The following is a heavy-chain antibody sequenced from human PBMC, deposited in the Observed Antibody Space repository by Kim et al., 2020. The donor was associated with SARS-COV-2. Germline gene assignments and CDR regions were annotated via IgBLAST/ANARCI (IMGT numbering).Heavy chain of an antibody. CDR3: ARLHQALDY. J-gene: IGHJ4*02. CDR1: GGSVTSGTYY. V-gene: IGHV4-61*01. CDR2: IHYSGPI. Sequence: SETLSFTCTVSGGSVTSGTYYWTWIRQSPSKGLEWIGYIHYSGPINYNPSLKSRVTMSVDTSKNQFSLKLTSVTPADTAVYYCARLHQALDYWGQGALVT. D-gene: IGHD2-2*01.